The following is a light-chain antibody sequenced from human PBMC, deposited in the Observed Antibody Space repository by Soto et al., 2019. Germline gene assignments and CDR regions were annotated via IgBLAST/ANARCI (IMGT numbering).Light chain of an antibody. J-gene: IGLJ1*01. CDR2: EVS. V-gene: IGLV2-14*01. Sequence: QSALTQPASVSGSPGQSITISCTGTSSDVGGYNYVSWYQQHPGKAPKLMIYEVSNRPSGVSNRFSGSKSGNTASLTISGLQAEDEADYYCSSYTSSSIPYVFVTGTKLTVL. CDR1: SSDVGGYNY. CDR3: SSYTSSSIPYV.